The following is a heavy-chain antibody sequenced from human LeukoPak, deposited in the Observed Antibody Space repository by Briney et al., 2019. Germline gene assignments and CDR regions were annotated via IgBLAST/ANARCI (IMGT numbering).Heavy chain of an antibody. Sequence: QSGGSLRLSCAASGFTFSSYAMSWVRQAPGKGLEWVSAISGSGGSTYYADSVKRRFTISRDNSKNTLYLQMNSLRAEDTAVYYCASTWNRRPDKGKPAADDFDIWGQGTMVTVSS. D-gene: IGHD1-1*01. V-gene: IGHV3-23*01. CDR3: ASTWNRRPDKGKPAADDFDI. CDR2: ISGSGGST. CDR1: GFTFSSYA. J-gene: IGHJ3*02.